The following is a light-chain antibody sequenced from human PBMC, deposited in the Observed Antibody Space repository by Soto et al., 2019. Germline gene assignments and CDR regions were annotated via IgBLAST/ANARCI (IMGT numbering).Light chain of an antibody. Sequence: DIQMTQSPSSLSSSVGDRFTISCRASQSISNYLNWYQQKPGKAPKVLIYAASSLQSGVPSRFSGSGSGTDFTLTISSLQREDFAIYFCQQSYSSSWTFGQGTKVDI. V-gene: IGKV1-39*01. CDR1: QSISNY. CDR3: QQSYSSSWT. J-gene: IGKJ1*01. CDR2: AAS.